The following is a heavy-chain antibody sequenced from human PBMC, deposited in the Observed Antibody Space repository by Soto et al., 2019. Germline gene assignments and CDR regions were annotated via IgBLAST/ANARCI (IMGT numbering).Heavy chain of an antibody. CDR3: ARGAAARLWSLTKWFDP. Sequence: SETLSLTCAVSGGSISSGGYSWSWIRQPPGKGLEWIGYIYHSGSTYYNPSLKSRVTISVDRSKNQFSLKLSSVTAADTAVYYCARGAAARLWSLTKWFDPWGQGTMVTVSS. CDR2: IYHSGST. CDR1: GGSISSGGYS. J-gene: IGHJ5*02. D-gene: IGHD6-6*01. V-gene: IGHV4-30-2*01.